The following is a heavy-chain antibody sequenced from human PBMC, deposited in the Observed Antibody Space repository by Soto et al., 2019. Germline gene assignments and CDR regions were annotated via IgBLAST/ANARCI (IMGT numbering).Heavy chain of an antibody. Sequence: GGSLRLSCAASGFTFSSYAMSWVRQAPGKGLEWVSAISGSGGSTYYADSVKGRFTISRDNSKNTLYLQMNSLRAEDTAVYYCAKDGPNSRLRSNYFDYWGQGTLVTVSS. CDR2: ISGSGGST. V-gene: IGHV3-23*01. CDR3: AKDGPNSRLRSNYFDY. CDR1: GFTFSSYA. J-gene: IGHJ4*02.